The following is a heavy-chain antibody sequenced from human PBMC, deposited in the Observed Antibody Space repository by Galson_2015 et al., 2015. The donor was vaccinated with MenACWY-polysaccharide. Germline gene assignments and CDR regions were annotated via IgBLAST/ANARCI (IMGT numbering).Heavy chain of an antibody. D-gene: IGHD2-15*01. CDR3: AREGSRIVFHAFDI. CDR2: IQCDGSIK. Sequence: SLRLSCAGSGSRFSNSGIHWVRQAPGEGLEWVAVIQCDGSIKAYADSVKGRFTISRDNSKNTVFLEMDTLGAEDTAVYYCAREGSRIVFHAFDIWGQGTMVTVSS. V-gene: IGHV3-33*01. J-gene: IGHJ3*02. CDR1: GSRFSNSG.